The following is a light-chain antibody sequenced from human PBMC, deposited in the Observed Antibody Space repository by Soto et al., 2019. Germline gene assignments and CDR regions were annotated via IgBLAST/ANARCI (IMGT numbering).Light chain of an antibody. J-gene: IGKJ2*01. Sequence: EIVLTQSPAILSLSPGERATLSCGASQSITSSYLAWYQQRPGLAPRLLIYDASYRATGIPDRFSGGGSGTDFTLTISRLEPEDFAVYYCQQYGSSPQTFGQGTKLEIK. V-gene: IGKV3D-20*01. CDR3: QQYGSSPQT. CDR2: DAS. CDR1: QSITSSY.